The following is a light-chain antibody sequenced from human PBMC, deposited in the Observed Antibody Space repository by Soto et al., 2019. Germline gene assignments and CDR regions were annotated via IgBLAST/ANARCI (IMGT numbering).Light chain of an antibody. J-gene: IGKJ5*01. Sequence: EIVLTQSPGTLSLSPGERATLSCGASQSVSSSYLAWYQQAPRLLIYGASSRATGIPDRFSGTGSGTDFTLTISRLEPEDFAVYYCQQYSSSPFTFGQGTRLEIK. CDR3: QQYSSSPFT. V-gene: IGKV3-20*01. CDR2: GAS. CDR1: QSVSSSY.